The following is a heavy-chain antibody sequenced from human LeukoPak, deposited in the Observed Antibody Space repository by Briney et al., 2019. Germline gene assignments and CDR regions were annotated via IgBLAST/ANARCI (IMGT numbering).Heavy chain of an antibody. Sequence: PGGSLRLSCAASGFTFSSYAMSWVPPAPGKGLEWGSAISGSGGSTYYADSVKGRFTISRDNPQNTRYLQMNSLRAEDTAVYYCAKNFDWRDARDYWGQGTLVTVSS. D-gene: IGHD3-9*01. CDR1: GFTFSSYA. CDR3: AKNFDWRDARDY. CDR2: ISGSGGST. J-gene: IGHJ4*02. V-gene: IGHV3-23*01.